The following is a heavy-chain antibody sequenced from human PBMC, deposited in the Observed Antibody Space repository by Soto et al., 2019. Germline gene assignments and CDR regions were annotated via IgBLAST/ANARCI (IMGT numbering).Heavy chain of an antibody. CDR1: GFTFGDYA. J-gene: IGHJ3*02. D-gene: IGHD3-22*01. Sequence: GGSLRLSCTASGFTFGDYAMSWFRQAPGKGLEWVGFIRSKAYGGTTEYAASVKGRFTISRDDSKSIAYLQMNSLKTEDTAVYYCHYYDSSGLTVPGTYAFDIWGQGTMVTVSS. CDR3: HYYDSSGLTVPGTYAFDI. V-gene: IGHV3-49*03. CDR2: IRSKAYGGTT.